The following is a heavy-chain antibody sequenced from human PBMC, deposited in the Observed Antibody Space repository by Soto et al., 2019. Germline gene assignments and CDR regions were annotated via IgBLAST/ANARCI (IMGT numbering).Heavy chain of an antibody. CDR3: ARDSNYYDSSGYWAGDAFDI. J-gene: IGHJ3*02. Sequence: QVQLVESGGGVVQPGRSLKLSCEASGFTFSSYAMHWVRQAPGKGREWVAVISYDGSNKYYADSVKGRFTISRDNSKNTLYLQMNSLRAEDTAVYYCARDSNYYDSSGYWAGDAFDIWGQGTMVTVSS. CDR1: GFTFSSYA. CDR2: ISYDGSNK. D-gene: IGHD3-22*01. V-gene: IGHV3-30-3*01.